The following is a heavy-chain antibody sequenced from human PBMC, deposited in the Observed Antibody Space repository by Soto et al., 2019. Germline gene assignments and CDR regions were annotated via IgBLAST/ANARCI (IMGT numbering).Heavy chain of an antibody. CDR1: GFTFNKSL. D-gene: IGHD2-2*01. CDR2: ISASSGTI. CDR3: AKDYHCSSTSCYVEGYYFDY. Sequence: GSLRLSCAASGFTFNKSLMTWVRQAPGKGLEWVSSISASSGTIYYADSVKGRFTISRDNSKNTLYLQMNSLRAEDTAVYYCAKDYHCSSTSCYVEGYYFDYWGQGTLVTVSS. J-gene: IGHJ4*02. V-gene: IGHV3-23*01.